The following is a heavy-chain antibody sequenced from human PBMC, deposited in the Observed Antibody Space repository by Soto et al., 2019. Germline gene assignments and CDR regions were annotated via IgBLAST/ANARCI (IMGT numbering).Heavy chain of an antibody. D-gene: IGHD2-2*01. CDR1: GFSLSTSGVG. J-gene: IGHJ3*01. CDR2: VYSNDDK. V-gene: IGHV2-5*01. Sequence: QITLEESGPTLVKPTQTLTLTCSFSGFSLSTSGVGVEWIRQPPGKALEWLALVYSNDDKRYSPSVKSRVSITKDTSKNRVILTMTNVETGDTATYDCGRRLDVGSNSFWGQGTMVTVSS. CDR3: GRRLDVGSNSF.